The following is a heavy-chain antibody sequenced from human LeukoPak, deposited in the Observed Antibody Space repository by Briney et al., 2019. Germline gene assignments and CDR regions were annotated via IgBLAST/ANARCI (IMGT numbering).Heavy chain of an antibody. CDR2: IIPIFGTA. V-gene: IGHV1-69*13. Sequence: SVKVSCKASGYILASYGISWVRQAPGQGLEWMGGIIPIFGTANYAQKFQGRVTITADESTSTAYMELSSLRSEDTAVYYCARAYGYYDFWSGLNPWGQGTLVTVSS. CDR3: ARAYGYYDFWSGLNP. CDR1: GYILASYG. D-gene: IGHD3-3*01. J-gene: IGHJ5*02.